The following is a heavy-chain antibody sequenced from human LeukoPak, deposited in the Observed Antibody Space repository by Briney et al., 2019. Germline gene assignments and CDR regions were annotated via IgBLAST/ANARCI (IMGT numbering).Heavy chain of an antibody. CDR3: ATQNYEFDDSSGYFDY. J-gene: IGHJ4*02. CDR2: IYYSGST. Sequence: SSETLSLTCTVSGGSISSYHWSWLRQPPGKGLECMGYIYYSGSTNYNPSLKSRVTISVDTSNNQFSLKLSSVTAADTAVYYCATQNYEFDDSSGYFDYWGQGTLVTVSS. V-gene: IGHV4-59*01. CDR1: GGSISSYH. D-gene: IGHD3-22*01.